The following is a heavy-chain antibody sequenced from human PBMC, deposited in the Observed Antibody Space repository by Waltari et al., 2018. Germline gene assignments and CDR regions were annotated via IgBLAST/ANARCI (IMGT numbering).Heavy chain of an antibody. CDR3: ARGFSSSWYVMDY. Sequence: QVQLVESGGGVVQPGRSLRLSCAASEFTFSSYGMHWVRQAPGKGLEWVAVIWYDGSNKYYADSVKGQFTISRDNSKKMLFLQMNSLRAEDAAVYYCARGFSSSWYVMDYWGQGTLVTVSS. D-gene: IGHD6-13*01. V-gene: IGHV3-33*01. CDR2: IWYDGSNK. CDR1: EFTFSSYG. J-gene: IGHJ4*02.